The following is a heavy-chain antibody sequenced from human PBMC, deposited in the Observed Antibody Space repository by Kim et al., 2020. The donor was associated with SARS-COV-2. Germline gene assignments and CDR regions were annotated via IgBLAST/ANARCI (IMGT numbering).Heavy chain of an antibody. J-gene: IGHJ2*01. V-gene: IGHV3-30-3*01. Sequence: GGSLRLSCAASGFTFSSYAMHWVRQAPGKGLEWVAVISYDGSNKYYADSVKGRFTISRDNSKNTLYLQMNSLRAEDTAVYYCARGKSGYFDLWGRGTLVTVSS. CDR1: GFTFSSYA. CDR2: ISYDGSNK. CDR3: ARGKSGYFDL.